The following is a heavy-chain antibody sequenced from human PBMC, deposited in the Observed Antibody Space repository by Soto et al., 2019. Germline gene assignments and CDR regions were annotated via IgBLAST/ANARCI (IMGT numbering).Heavy chain of an antibody. CDR3: ARERATIVLPPRFAP. J-gene: IGHJ5*02. CDR2: ISSSSSYI. CDR1: GFTFSSYS. V-gene: IGHV3-21*01. Sequence: GGSLGLSCAASGFTFSSYSMNWVRQAPGKGLEWVSSISSSSSYIYYADSVKGRFTISRDNAKNSLYLQMNSLRAEDTAVYYCARERATIVLPPRFAPWGQGTLVTVPS. D-gene: IGHD2-8*01.